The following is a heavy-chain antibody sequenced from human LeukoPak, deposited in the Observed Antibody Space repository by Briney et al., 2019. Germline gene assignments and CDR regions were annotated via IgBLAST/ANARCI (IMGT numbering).Heavy chain of an antibody. V-gene: IGHV1-69*13. CDR3: ARVSNYYYYYYYMDV. Sequence: SVKVSCKASGGTFSSYAISCVRQAPGQGLEWMGRIIPIFGTANYAQKFQGRVTITADESTSTAHMELSSLRSEDTAVYYCARVSNYYYYYYYMDVWGKGTTVTVSS. CDR2: IIPIFGTA. J-gene: IGHJ6*03. D-gene: IGHD4-11*01. CDR1: GGTFSSYA.